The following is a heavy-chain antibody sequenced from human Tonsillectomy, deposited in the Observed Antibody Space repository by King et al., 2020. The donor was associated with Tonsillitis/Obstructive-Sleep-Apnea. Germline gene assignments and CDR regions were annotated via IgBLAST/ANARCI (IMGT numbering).Heavy chain of an antibody. J-gene: IGHJ6*03. V-gene: IGHV3-11*01. CDR1: GFTFSDYY. Sequence: VQLVESGGGLVKPGGSLRLSCAASGFTFSDYYMSWIRQAPGKGLEWVSYISSSGSTIYYADSVKGRFTISRDNAKNSLYLQMNSLRAEDTAVYYCARDRTLTIVGVSAPTYYMDVWGKGTTVTVSS. CDR3: ARDRTLTIVGVSAPTYYMDV. D-gene: IGHD3-3*01. CDR2: ISSSGSTI.